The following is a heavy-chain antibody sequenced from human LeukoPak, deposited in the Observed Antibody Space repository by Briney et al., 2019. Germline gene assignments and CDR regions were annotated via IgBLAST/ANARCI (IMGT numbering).Heavy chain of an antibody. CDR3: ARHQALNWFDP. CDR2: IYYSGTT. J-gene: IGHJ5*02. V-gene: IGHV4-39*01. Sequence: PPETLSLTCTVSGSSISSSSHYWGWIRQPPGKGLEWIGTIYYSGTTYYNPSLKSRVTISVDTSKNQFSLKLTSVTAADTALYYCARHQALNWFDPWGQGTLVAVSS. CDR1: GSSISSSSHY.